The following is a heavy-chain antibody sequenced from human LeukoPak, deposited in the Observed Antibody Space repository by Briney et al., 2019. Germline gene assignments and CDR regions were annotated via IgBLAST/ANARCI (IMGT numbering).Heavy chain of an antibody. CDR1: GFTFSSYA. CDR3: AKDKLRFLEWVMDV. Sequence: GGSLRLSCASSGFTFSSYAMHWVRQAPGKGLEWVAVISYDGSNKYYADSVKGRFTISRDNSKNTLYLQMNSLRAEDTAVYYCAKDKLRFLEWVMDVWGKGTTVTVSS. D-gene: IGHD3-3*01. V-gene: IGHV3-30*04. CDR2: ISYDGSNK. J-gene: IGHJ6*03.